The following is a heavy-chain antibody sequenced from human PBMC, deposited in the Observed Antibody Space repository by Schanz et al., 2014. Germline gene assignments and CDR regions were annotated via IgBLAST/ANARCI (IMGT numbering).Heavy chain of an antibody. Sequence: EVQLVESGGGLVQPGGSLRLSCAASGFTVSNNYMSWVRQAPGKGLECVSIIYSDGSTYYADSVKGRFTISRDNSKNTLYLQMNNLRAEDTAVYFCAKESEIVVVVGTSMSGDFHHWGQGTLVTVSS. V-gene: IGHV3-66*01. CDR2: IYSDGST. CDR3: AKESEIVVVVGTSMSGDFHH. D-gene: IGHD2-15*01. CDR1: GFTVSNNY. J-gene: IGHJ1*01.